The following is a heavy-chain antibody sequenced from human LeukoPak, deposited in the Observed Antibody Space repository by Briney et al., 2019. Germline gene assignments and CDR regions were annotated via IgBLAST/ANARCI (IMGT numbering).Heavy chain of an antibody. D-gene: IGHD3-10*01. Sequence: SETLSLTCTVSGGSISSYYWTWIRQPAGEGLEWIGRIYTGRGTNYNPSLNSRVTMSIDTSNNQFSLKLSSVTAADTAVYYCARRAAYYYGSGSYYNKGQFDYWGQGTLVTVSS. CDR3: ARRAAYYYGSGSYYNKGQFDY. CDR2: IYTGRGT. V-gene: IGHV4-4*07. J-gene: IGHJ4*02. CDR1: GGSISSYY.